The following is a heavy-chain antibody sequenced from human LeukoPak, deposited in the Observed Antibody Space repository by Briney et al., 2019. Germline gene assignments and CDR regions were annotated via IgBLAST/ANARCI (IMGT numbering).Heavy chain of an antibody. CDR3: ARWGVPIYYYYMDV. J-gene: IGHJ6*03. CDR1: GFTFDDYG. D-gene: IGHD3-16*01. V-gene: IGHV3-48*01. Sequence: PGGSLRLSCAASGFTFDDYGMSWVRQVPGKGLEWVSYISSSGSPIYYADSVKGRFTISRDNAKHSLYLQMNSLRAEDTAVYYCARWGVPIYYYYMDVWGKGTTVTASS. CDR2: ISSSGSPI.